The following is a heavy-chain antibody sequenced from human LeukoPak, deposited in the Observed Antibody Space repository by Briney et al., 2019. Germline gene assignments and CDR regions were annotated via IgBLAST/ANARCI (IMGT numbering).Heavy chain of an antibody. CDR2: IKEDGSER. V-gene: IGHV3-7*03. CDR1: AFIFSGHW. CDR3: AREHLVGATTD. D-gene: IGHD1-26*01. Sequence: GGSLRLSCEGSAFIFSGHWMNWVRQTPGKGLEWVASIKEDGSERQYVDSVKGRFSISRDNTKGSLFLQLNSLRAEDTAVYYCAREHLVGATTDWGQGTLVTVSS. J-gene: IGHJ4*02.